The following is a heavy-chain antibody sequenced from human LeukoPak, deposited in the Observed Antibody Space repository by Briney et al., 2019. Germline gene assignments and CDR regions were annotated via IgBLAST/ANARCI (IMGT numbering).Heavy chain of an antibody. V-gene: IGHV3-21*01. D-gene: IGHD6-13*01. Sequence: GGSLRLSCAASGFSFSDAWMNWVRQAPGKGLEWVSSISSSSSYIYYADSVKGRFTISRDNAKNSLYLQMNSLRAEDTAVYYCASRYSSSWYYFDYWGQGTLVTVSS. CDR2: ISSSSSYI. J-gene: IGHJ4*02. CDR1: GFSFSDAW. CDR3: ASRYSSSWYYFDY.